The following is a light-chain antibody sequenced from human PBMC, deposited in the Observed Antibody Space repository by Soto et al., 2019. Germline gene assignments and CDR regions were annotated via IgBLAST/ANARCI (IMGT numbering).Light chain of an antibody. CDR3: SSFTTTYFYV. V-gene: IGLV2-14*01. J-gene: IGLJ1*01. CDR2: GVY. CDR1: RSALGAYNY. Sequence: QSVLTQPASVSGSPGQSITISCTGTRSALGAYNYVSWYQQHPGKAPKLIIYGVYHRPSGVSTRFSASKSAYTASLTISGLQAEDEADYYCSSFTTTYFYVFGPGTKVTVL.